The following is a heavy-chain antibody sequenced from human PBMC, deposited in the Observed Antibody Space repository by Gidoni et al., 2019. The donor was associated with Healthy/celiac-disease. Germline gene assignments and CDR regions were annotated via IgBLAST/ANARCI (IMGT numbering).Heavy chain of an antibody. CDR2: ISSSGSTI. J-gene: IGHJ6*02. CDR1: GFTFSDYY. D-gene: IGHD3-22*01. CDR3: ARDLLDYYDTPRNYYYYGMDV. V-gene: IGHV3-11*04. Sequence: QVQLVESGGGLVKPGGSLRLSCAASGFTFSDYYMSWIRQAPGKGLEGVSYISSSGSTIYYADSVKGRFTISRDNAKNSLYLQMNSLRAEDTAVYYCARDLLDYYDTPRNYYYYGMDVWGQGTTVTVSS.